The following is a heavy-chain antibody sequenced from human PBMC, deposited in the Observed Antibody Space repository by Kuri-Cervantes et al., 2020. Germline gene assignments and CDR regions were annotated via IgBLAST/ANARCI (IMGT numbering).Heavy chain of an antibody. CDR1: RFSLSTSGMC. D-gene: IGHD3-9*01. CDR3: ARTTLRYFDCSSGYYSMDV. CDR2: IDWDDDK. J-gene: IGHJ6*02. Sequence: SGPTLVKPTQTLTLTCTFSRFSLSTSGMCVSCIRQPPWKGLEWLSRIDWDDDKSYSTYLKSRLTISKDTSKSQVVLIMTNMEPVDTATYYCARTTLRYFDCSSGYYSMDVWGQGTTVTVSS. V-gene: IGHV2-70*11.